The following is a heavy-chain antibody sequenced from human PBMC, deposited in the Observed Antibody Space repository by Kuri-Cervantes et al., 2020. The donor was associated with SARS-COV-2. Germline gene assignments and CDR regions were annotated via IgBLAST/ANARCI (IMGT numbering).Heavy chain of an antibody. CDR2: ISSSSSYT. V-gene: IGHV3-11*03. Sequence: GGSLRLSCAASGSTFSDYYMSWIRQAPGKGLEWVSYISSSSSYTNYADSAKGRSTISRDNAKNSLYLQMNSLRAEDTAVYYCAVIQNSGSYSTRSSYFDYWGQGTLVTVSS. J-gene: IGHJ4*02. CDR3: AVIQNSGSYSTRSSYFDY. D-gene: IGHD1-26*01. CDR1: GSTFSDYY.